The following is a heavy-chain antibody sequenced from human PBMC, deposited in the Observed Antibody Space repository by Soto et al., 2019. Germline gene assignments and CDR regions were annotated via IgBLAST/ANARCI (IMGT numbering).Heavy chain of an antibody. Sequence: SVKVCCKGSGYTFTRYRISWVRKAPEQGLEWMGWISAYNGNTNYAQKLQGRVTMTTDTSTSTAYMELRSLRSDDTAVYYCTRDASRDSSARGWFDPWGPGTLVTVSS. D-gene: IGHD6-13*01. J-gene: IGHJ5*02. CDR2: ISAYNGNT. V-gene: IGHV1-18*01. CDR1: GYTFTRYR. CDR3: TRDASRDSSARGWFDP.